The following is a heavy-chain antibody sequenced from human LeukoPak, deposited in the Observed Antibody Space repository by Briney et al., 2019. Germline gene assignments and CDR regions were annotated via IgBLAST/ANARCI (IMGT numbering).Heavy chain of an antibody. CDR1: GDSVSRDAPA. J-gene: IGHJ6*02. CDR2: TYRTSKWYT. Sequence: SQTLSLSCAISGDSVSRDAPAWNWIRQSPSRGLEWLGRTYRTSKWYTNYAESVRSRIVVNPDTSKNQFSLQLNSVTPEDTAVYYCARRMRYYYGMVVWGQGTTVTVSS. V-gene: IGHV6-1*01. CDR3: ARRMRYYYGMVV.